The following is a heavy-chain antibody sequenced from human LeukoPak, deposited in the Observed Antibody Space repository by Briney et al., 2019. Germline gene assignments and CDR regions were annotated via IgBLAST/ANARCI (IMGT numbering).Heavy chain of an antibody. CDR2: ISSSGSTI. CDR1: GFTFSDYY. CDR3: ARNYYYDSSGPWTKTRPGAFDI. J-gene: IGHJ3*02. Sequence: GGSLRLSCAASGFTFSDYYMSWIRQAPGKGLEWVSYISSSGSTIYYADSVNGRFTISRDNAKNSLYLQMNSLRAEDTAVYYCARNYYYDSSGPWTKTRPGAFDIWGQGTMVTVSS. V-gene: IGHV3-11*04. D-gene: IGHD3-22*01.